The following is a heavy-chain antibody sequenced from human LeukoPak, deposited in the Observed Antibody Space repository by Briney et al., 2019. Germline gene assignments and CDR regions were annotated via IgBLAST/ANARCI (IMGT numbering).Heavy chain of an antibody. D-gene: IGHD3-16*01. CDR2: IRAHNGDT. CDR3: ARGEFICTINTCYASTLDS. J-gene: IGHJ4*02. Sequence: ASVKVSCKASGYTFTSYAISWVRQAPGQGLEWMGWIRAHNGDTNHAQQLQGRVTMTTDTSTRTAYMELRSLRSEDTAVYYCARGEFICTINTCYASTLDSWGQGTLVTVSS. V-gene: IGHV1-18*01. CDR1: GYTFTSYA.